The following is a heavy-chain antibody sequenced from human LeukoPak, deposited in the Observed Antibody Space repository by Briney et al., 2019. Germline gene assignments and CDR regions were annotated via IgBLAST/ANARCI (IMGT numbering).Heavy chain of an antibody. CDR2: IYHSGST. V-gene: IGHV4-4*02. CDR3: ASGGTMVRGVIRPYYFDY. CDR1: GGSINSSNW. D-gene: IGHD3-10*01. Sequence: SETLSLTCAVSGGSINSSNWWSWVRQPPGKGLEWIGEIYHSGSTNYNPSLKSRVTISVDKSKNQFSLKLSSVTAADTAVYYCASGGTMVRGVIRPYYFDYWGQGTLVTVSS. J-gene: IGHJ4*02.